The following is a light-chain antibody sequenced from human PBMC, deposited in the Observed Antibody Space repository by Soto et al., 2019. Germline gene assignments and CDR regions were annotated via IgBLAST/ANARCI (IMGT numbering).Light chain of an antibody. J-gene: IGKJ4*01. CDR3: QQYNNWLT. Sequence: EIVMTQSPATLSVSPGERATLSCRASQSVSSNLAWYQQKPGQAHRLLIYGASTRATGIPARFSGSGSGTEFTLTISSLQSEDFALYYCQQYNNWLTFGGGTKVEIK. V-gene: IGKV3D-15*01. CDR2: GAS. CDR1: QSVSSN.